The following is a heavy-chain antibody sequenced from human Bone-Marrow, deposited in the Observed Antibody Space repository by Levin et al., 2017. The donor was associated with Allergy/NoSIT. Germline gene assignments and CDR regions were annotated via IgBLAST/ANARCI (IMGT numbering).Heavy chain of an antibody. CDR2: ISGSGGNT. D-gene: IGHD3-22*01. CDR1: GCIFSNYA. CDR3: AGYDTSAYHSPFDY. J-gene: IGHJ4*02. V-gene: IGHV3-23*01. Sequence: GGSLRLSCAASGCIFSNYAMNWVRQAPGKGLEWVSQISGSGGNTHYADSVKGRFTFSRDNSKNTLYLQMNSLRAEDTAVYYCAGYDTSAYHSPFDYWGQGTLVTVSS.